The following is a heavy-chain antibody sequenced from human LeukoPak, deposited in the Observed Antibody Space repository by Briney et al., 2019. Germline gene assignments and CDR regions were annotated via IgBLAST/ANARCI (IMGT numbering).Heavy chain of an antibody. J-gene: IGHJ4*02. Sequence: SETLSLTRTLTGYSISSGFYWGWIRQPPGKGLECIGTISHRGRTYYSSSLKSRVTISADMSIKQFSLKLSSVTAADTAVYYGAGFRNFFDYWGQGALVTVSS. CDR1: GYSISSGFY. CDR2: ISHRGRT. CDR3: AGFRNFFDY. V-gene: IGHV4-38-2*02.